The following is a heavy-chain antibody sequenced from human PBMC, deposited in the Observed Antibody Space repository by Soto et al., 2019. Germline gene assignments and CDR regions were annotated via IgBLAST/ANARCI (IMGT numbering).Heavy chain of an antibody. Sequence: QVQLQESGPGLVKPSGTLSLTCAVSGASIGTSNWWSWVRQSPGKGLEWIGEIHDSGSTKYNPSLKSRVTISLDKSKNQFSLTVSSVTAADTAVYYCARLKTYDILNNSDYWGQGSPVTASS. CDR3: ARLKTYDILNNSDY. CDR2: IHDSGST. V-gene: IGHV4-4*02. D-gene: IGHD3-9*01. J-gene: IGHJ4*02. CDR1: GASIGTSNW.